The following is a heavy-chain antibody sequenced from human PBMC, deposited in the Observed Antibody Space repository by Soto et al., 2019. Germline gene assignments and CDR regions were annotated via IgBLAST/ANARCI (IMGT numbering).Heavy chain of an antibody. CDR2: IYYSGST. Sequence: SETLSLTCTVSGGSISSYDWSWIRQPPGKGLEWIGYIYYSGSTNYNPSLKSRVTISVDTSKNQFSLKLSSVTAADTAVYYCARHSWLSLYYDSSGSTDYWGQGTLVTVS. CDR1: GGSISSYD. J-gene: IGHJ4*02. V-gene: IGHV4-59*08. CDR3: ARHSWLSLYYDSSGSTDY. D-gene: IGHD3-22*01.